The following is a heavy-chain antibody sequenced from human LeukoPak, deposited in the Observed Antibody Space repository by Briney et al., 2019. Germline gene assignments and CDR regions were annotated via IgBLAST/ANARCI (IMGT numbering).Heavy chain of an antibody. J-gene: IGHJ4*02. CDR3: ANAESGSYHFDN. D-gene: IGHD3-16*02. CDR1: GFTFDDYG. CDR2: INWNGGST. Sequence: GGSLRLSCAASGFTFDDYGMSWVRQAPGKGLEWVSGINWNGGSTGYADSVKGRFTISRDNAKNSLYLQMNTLRAEDTAVFYCANAESGSYHFDNWGQGTLVTVSS. V-gene: IGHV3-20*04.